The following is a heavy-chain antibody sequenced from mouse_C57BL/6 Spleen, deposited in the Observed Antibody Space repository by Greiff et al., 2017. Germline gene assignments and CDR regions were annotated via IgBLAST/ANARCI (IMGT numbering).Heavy chain of an antibody. J-gene: IGHJ1*03. CDR3: ARKRSWYFDV. CDR2: IDPSDSYT. CDR1: GYTFTSYW. V-gene: IGHV1-69*01. Sequence: QVQLQQPGAELVMPGASVKLSCKASGYTFTSYWMHWVKQRPGQGLEWIGEIDPSDSYTNYNQKFKGKSTLTVDKSSSTAYMQLSSLTSEDSAFYYCARKRSWYFDVWGTGTTVTVSS.